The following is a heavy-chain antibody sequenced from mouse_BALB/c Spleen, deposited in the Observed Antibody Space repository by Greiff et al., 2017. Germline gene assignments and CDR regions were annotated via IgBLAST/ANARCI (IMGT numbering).Heavy chain of an antibody. Sequence: EVQLLQSGTVLARPGASVKMSCKASGYTFTSYWMHWVKQRPGQGLEWIGAIYPGNSDTSYNQKFKGKAKLTAVTSTSTAYMELSSLTNEDSAVYYCTRGVHYYGYADYWGQGTSVTVSS. CDR3: TRGVHYYGYADY. CDR1: GYTFTSYW. D-gene: IGHD1-2*01. CDR2: IYPGNSDT. J-gene: IGHJ4*01. V-gene: IGHV1-5*01.